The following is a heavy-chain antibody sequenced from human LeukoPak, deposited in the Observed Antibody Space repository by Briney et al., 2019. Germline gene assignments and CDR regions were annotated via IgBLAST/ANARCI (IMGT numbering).Heavy chain of an antibody. CDR3: AKSSLGDYYFDY. J-gene: IGHJ4*02. D-gene: IGHD2-21*02. CDR1: GFTFSSYA. CDR2: VSGSGGST. V-gene: IGHV3-23*01. Sequence: GGSLRLSCAASGFTFSSYAMSWVRQAPGKGLEWVSAVSGSGGSTYYADSVKGRFTISRDNSKNTLYLQMNSLRAEDTAVYYCAKSSLGDYYFDYWGQGTLVTVSS.